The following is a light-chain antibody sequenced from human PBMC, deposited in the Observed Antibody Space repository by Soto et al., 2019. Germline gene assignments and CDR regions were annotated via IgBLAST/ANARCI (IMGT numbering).Light chain of an antibody. CDR3: QQYGSSPPYT. Sequence: EIVLTQSPDTLSLSPGERATLSCRASQTVSSSYLAWCQQKPGQTPRLLIYGASSRATGIPVRFSCIGSGTDFTLTISRLEPEDFAVYYCQQYGSSPPYTFGQGTKVEMK. V-gene: IGKV3-20*01. CDR2: GAS. CDR1: QTVSSSY. J-gene: IGKJ2*01.